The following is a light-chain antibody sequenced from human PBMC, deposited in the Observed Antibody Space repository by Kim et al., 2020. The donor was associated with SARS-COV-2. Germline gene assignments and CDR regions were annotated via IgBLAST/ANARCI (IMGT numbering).Light chain of an antibody. CDR2: AAS. CDR1: PRPSNY. CDR3: HQRFSTPYS. V-gene: IGKV1-39*01. J-gene: IGKJ2*03. Sequence: SASVGDRVTITCRASPRPSNYFNWYQQQPGKAPKLLIYAASNLQSRVPSRFTGSGSGTDFPLTISSLQPEDSATYYCHQRFSTPYSFGQGTKLEI.